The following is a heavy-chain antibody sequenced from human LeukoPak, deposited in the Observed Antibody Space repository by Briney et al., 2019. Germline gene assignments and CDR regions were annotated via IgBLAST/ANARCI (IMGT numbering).Heavy chain of an antibody. CDR3: ARDVGAARDH. Sequence: ASVKASCKASGYTFTAYYIHWVRQAPGQGLEWMGWTNPNSGGTNYAQKFQGRVTMTRDTSISTAYMELSTLRSDDTAVYYCARDVGAARDHWGQGTLVTVSS. CDR1: GYTFTAYY. D-gene: IGHD6-6*01. CDR2: TNPNSGGT. J-gene: IGHJ4*02. V-gene: IGHV1-2*02.